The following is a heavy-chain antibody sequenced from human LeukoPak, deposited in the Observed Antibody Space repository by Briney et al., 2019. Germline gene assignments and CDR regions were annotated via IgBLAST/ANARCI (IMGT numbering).Heavy chain of an antibody. Sequence: GGSLRLSCAASGFTFSNFWMTWVRQAPGRGLEWVANINQDGSDKNYVDSVKGRFTISRDNAKNSLYLQMNSLRAEDTAVYYCARSRYYGSGSYYYYYYYMDVWGKGTTVTVSS. D-gene: IGHD3-10*01. J-gene: IGHJ6*03. CDR1: GFTFSNFW. CDR2: INQDGSDK. CDR3: ARSRYYGSGSYYYYYYYMDV. V-gene: IGHV3-7*01.